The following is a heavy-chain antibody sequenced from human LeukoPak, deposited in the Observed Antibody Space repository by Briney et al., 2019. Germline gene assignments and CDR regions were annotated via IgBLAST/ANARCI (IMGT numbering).Heavy chain of an antibody. CDR1: GFTFSSYS. CDR3: ARDGRLDWFDP. Sequence: PGGSLRLSCAASGFTFSSYSMNWVRQAPGKGLEWVSVIYSGGSTYYADSVKGRFTISRDNSKNTLYLQMNSLRAEDTAVYYCARDGRLDWFDPWGQGTLVTVSS. D-gene: IGHD1-26*01. CDR2: IYSGGST. J-gene: IGHJ5*02. V-gene: IGHV3-66*01.